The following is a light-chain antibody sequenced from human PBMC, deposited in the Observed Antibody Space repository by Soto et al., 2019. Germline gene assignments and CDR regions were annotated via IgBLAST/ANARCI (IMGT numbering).Light chain of an antibody. CDR3: QSYDSRLSGWDVG. CDR2: GNT. J-gene: IGLJ2*01. CDR1: SSNIGAGYD. V-gene: IGLV1-40*01. Sequence: QSVLTQPPSVPGAPGQRVTISCTGSSSNIGAGYDVHWYQQLPGTAPKLLMYGNTNRPSGVPDRFSGSRSGTSASLVITGLQAEDEADYYCQSYDSRLSGWDVGFGGGTKLTVL.